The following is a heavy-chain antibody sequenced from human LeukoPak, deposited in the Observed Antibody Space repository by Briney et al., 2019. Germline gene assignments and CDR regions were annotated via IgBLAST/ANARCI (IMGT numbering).Heavy chain of an antibody. CDR2: VFPGGNT. V-gene: IGHV4-59*01. Sequence: SETLSLTCSVSGGSISSSYWSWIRQTPGKRLEWIGFVFPGGNTNYNPSLKSRVTISGDTSKNQVSLKMTSVTAADTAVYYCARSLQLAENFDFYYAMDVWGQGTTVTVSS. D-gene: IGHD6-13*01. J-gene: IGHJ6*02. CDR1: GGSISSSY. CDR3: ARSLQLAENFDFYYAMDV.